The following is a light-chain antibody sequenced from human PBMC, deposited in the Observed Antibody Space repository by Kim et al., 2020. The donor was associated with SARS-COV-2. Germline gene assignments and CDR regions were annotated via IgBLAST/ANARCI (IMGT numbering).Light chain of an antibody. J-gene: IGLJ3*02. CDR2: GVT. V-gene: IGLV2-11*03. CDR3: CSYAGSSSLV. CDR1: SIDVCGYNY. Sequence: GQSITGSAAGTSIDVCGYNYVAWYRQHPGEAAKLITYGVTGRPSGVPDLFSGSKSGNTASLTISGLQAEDEADYYCCSYAGSSSLVFGGGTKVTVL.